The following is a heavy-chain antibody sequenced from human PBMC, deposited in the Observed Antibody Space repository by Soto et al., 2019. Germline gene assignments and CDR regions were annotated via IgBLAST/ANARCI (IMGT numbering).Heavy chain of an antibody. Sequence: PGGSLRLSCVASGFTFSSYAMHWVRQAPGKGLEWVAVISYDGSNKYYADSVKGRFTISRDNSKNTLYLQMNSLRAEDTAVYYCARDGRQWLVWGAFDIWGQGTMVTV. CDR1: GFTFSSYA. CDR2: ISYDGSNK. J-gene: IGHJ3*02. V-gene: IGHV3-30-3*01. CDR3: ARDGRQWLVWGAFDI. D-gene: IGHD6-19*01.